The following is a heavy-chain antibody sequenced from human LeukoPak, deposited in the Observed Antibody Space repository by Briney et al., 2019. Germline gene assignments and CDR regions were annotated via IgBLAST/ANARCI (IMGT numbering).Heavy chain of an antibody. J-gene: IGHJ4*02. CDR2: INHSGST. CDR3: ARERIVGASRVDY. D-gene: IGHD1-26*01. V-gene: IGHV4-34*01. Sequence: SETLSLTCTVSGGSISSYYWSWIRQPPGKGLEWIGEINHSGSTNYNPSLKSRVTISVDTSKNQFSLKLSSVTAADTAVYYCARERIVGASRVDYWGQGTLVTVSS. CDR1: GGSISSYY.